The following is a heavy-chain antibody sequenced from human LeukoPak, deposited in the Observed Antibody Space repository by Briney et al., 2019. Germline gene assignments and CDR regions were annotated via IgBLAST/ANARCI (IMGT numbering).Heavy chain of an antibody. D-gene: IGHD3-22*01. J-gene: IGHJ4*02. V-gene: IGHV1-18*01. CDR1: GYTFTSYG. CDR3: ARLHYYDSSGYYLGY. CDR2: ISAYNGNT. Sequence: GASVKVSCKASGYTFTSYGISWVRQAPGQGLEWMGWISAYNGNTNYAQKLQGRVTMTTDTSTSTAYMELRSLRSDDTAVYYCARLHYYDSSGYYLGYWGQGTLVTVSS.